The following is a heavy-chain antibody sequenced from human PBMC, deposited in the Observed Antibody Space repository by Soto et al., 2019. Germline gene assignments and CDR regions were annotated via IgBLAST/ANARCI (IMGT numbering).Heavy chain of an antibody. CDR2: ISGSGGST. Sequence: GGSLRLSCAASGFTFSSYAMSWVRQAPGKGLEWVSAISGSGGSTYYADSVKGRFTISRGNSKNTLYLQMNSLRAEDTAVYYCARTHYDFWSGHYSAFDYWGQGTLVTVS. V-gene: IGHV3-23*01. J-gene: IGHJ4*02. CDR1: GFTFSSYA. D-gene: IGHD3-3*01. CDR3: ARTHYDFWSGHYSAFDY.